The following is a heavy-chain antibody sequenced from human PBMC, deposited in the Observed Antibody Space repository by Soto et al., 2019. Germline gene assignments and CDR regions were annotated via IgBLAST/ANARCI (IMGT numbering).Heavy chain of an antibody. V-gene: IGHV4-39*01. Sequence: QLQLQESGPGLVKPSETLSLTCTVSGGSISSNIYYWGWIRQPPGERLEWIGRISHTGRIYYNPSLNSRVTLYVNTSRTQFSLNLSSVTAADTAVYYCTKGYCSSNTCYRSWFDSRGQGTLVTVAS. CDR2: ISHTGRI. D-gene: IGHD2-2*01. CDR3: TKGYCSSNTCYRSWFDS. J-gene: IGHJ5*01. CDR1: GGSISSNIYY.